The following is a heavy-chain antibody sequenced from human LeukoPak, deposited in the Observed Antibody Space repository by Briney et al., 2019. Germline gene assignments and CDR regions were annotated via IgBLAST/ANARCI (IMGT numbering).Heavy chain of an antibody. V-gene: IGHV3-30*18. CDR2: ISYDGSNK. D-gene: IGHD1-26*01. J-gene: IGHJ4*02. CDR1: GFTFSSYG. Sequence: PGRSLRLSCAASGFTFSSYGMHWVRQAPGKGLEWVAVISYDGSNKYYADSVKGRFTISRDNSKNTLYLQMNSLRAEDTAVYYCAKDPGHSGSYHGDYWGQGTLVTVSS. CDR3: AKDPGHSGSYHGDY.